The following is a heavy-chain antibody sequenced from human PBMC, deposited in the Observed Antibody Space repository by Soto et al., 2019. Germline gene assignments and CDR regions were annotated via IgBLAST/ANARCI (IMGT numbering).Heavy chain of an antibody. D-gene: IGHD4-17*01. CDR1: GFTFSSYA. CDR3: AKDSPPYGDYVLYFQH. J-gene: IGHJ1*01. V-gene: IGHV3-23*01. CDR2: ISGSGGST. Sequence: GGSLRLSCAASGFTFSSYAMSWVRQAPGKGLEWVSAISGSGGSTYYADSVKGRFTISRDNSKNTLYLQMNSLRAEDTAVYYCAKDSPPYGDYVLYFQHWGQGTLVTVS.